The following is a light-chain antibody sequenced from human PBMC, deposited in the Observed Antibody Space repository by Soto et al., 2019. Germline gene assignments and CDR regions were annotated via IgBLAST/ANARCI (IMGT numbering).Light chain of an antibody. CDR1: SSDVGGFNY. Sequence: QSVLTQPASVSGSPGQSITISCTGTSSDVGGFNYVSWYQQHPGKALKLMIYDVTNRPSGVSYRFSGSKSGNTASLTISGFQAEDEADYYCNSYTSSSTYVFGTGTKVTVL. CDR2: DVT. J-gene: IGLJ1*01. V-gene: IGLV2-14*03. CDR3: NSYTSSSTYV.